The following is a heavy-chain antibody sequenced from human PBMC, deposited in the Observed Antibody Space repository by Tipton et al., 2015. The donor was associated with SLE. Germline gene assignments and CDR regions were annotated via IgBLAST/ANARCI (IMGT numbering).Heavy chain of an antibody. CDR3: ARDRGGSYNDAFDI. J-gene: IGHJ3*02. V-gene: IGHV4-61*02. CDR2: IYTSGST. CDR1: GGSISSGSYY. Sequence: TLSLTCTVSGGSISSGSYYWSWIRQPAGKGLEWIGRIYTSGSTNYNPSLKSRVTISVDTSKNQFSLKLSSVTAADTAVHYCARDRGGSYNDAFDIWGQGTMVTVSS. D-gene: IGHD1-26*01.